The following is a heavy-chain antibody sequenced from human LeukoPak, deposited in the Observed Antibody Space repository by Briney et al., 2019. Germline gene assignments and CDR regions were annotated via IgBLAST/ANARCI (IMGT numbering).Heavy chain of an antibody. CDR3: ARASGYYDSIDYFDY. Sequence: GGSLRLSCAASGFTVSSNYMSWVRQAPGKGLEWVSVIYSGGSTYYADSVKGRFTISRDNSKNTLYLQMNSLRAEATAVYYCARASGYYDSIDYFDYWGQGTLVTVSS. CDR1: GFTVSSNY. CDR2: IYSGGST. V-gene: IGHV3-53*01. D-gene: IGHD3-22*01. J-gene: IGHJ4*02.